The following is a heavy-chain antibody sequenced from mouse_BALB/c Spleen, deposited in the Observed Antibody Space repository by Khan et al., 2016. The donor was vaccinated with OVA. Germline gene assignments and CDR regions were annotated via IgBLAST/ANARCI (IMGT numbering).Heavy chain of an antibody. CDR3: ARPPYFSYTLDY. CDR2: INTYTGEP. J-gene: IGHJ4*01. D-gene: IGHD2-10*01. Sequence: QIQLVQSGPELKKPGETVKISCKASGYTFTNYGMNWVQQSPGKALKWMGWINTYTGEPTYADDFKGRFAFSLETSASTAYLQINNLKNEDTATYFCARPPYFSYTLDYWDQGTSVTVSS. CDR1: GYTFTNYG. V-gene: IGHV9-3-1*01.